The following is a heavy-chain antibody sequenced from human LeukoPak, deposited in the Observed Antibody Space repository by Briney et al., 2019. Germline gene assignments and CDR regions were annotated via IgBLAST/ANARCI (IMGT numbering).Heavy chain of an antibody. V-gene: IGHV1-8*01. CDR1: GYTFTGYD. CDR2: MNPNSGNT. Sequence: GASVKVSCKASGYTFTGYDINWVRQATGQGLEWMGWMNPNSGNTGYAQKFQGRVTMTRSTSINTAYMELSSLRSEDTAMYYCARDSHVNAFDIWGQGTMVTVSS. CDR3: ARDSHVNAFDI. J-gene: IGHJ3*02. D-gene: IGHD3-10*02.